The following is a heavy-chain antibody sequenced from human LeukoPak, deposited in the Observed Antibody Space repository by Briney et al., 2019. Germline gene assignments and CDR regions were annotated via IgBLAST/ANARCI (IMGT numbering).Heavy chain of an antibody. D-gene: IGHD3-3*01. V-gene: IGHV4-59*01. Sequence: SETLCLTRSVSGGSISVYYWNWIRQPPGKGLEWIGYIYYSGSTTYNPSLKSRVTMSVDTAKNRFSLKVRSVTAADTAVYYCVRRDFCSKSNCYLRPMDVWGKGTTVTVSS. CDR1: GGSISVYY. J-gene: IGHJ6*03. CDR2: IYYSGST. CDR3: VRRDFCSKSNCYLRPMDV.